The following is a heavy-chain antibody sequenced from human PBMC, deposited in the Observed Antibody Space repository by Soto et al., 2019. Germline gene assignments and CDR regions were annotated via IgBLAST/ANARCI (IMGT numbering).Heavy chain of an antibody. V-gene: IGHV1-69*09. CDR1: GVPFDSYG. CDR2: INPASQLR. CDR3: AMMKLARLDH. J-gene: IGHJ4*02. Sequence: QVVLLQSGTEVKRPGSSVKVSCKASGVPFDSYGFAWVRQATGRGLEWVGRINPASQLRNYEQSLQGRVTITADTCTTTAYMALRGLTSEDTAVYYCAMMKLARLDHGGKGTRVTVSS.